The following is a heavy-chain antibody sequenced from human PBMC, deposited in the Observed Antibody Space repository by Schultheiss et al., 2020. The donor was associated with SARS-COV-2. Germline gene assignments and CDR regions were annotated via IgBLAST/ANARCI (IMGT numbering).Heavy chain of an antibody. CDR1: GFTFSSYG. J-gene: IGHJ4*01. CDR2: VYNGGST. V-gene: IGHV3-66*02. Sequence: GGSLRLSCAASGFTFSSYGMSWVRQAPGKGLEWVSVVYNGGSTYYADSVKGRFTLSRDNSKSTVYLQMDNLRADDTAVYYCAREVGERAVTHRCLDYWGHGTLVTVSS. D-gene: IGHD3-16*01. CDR3: AREVGERAVTHRCLDY.